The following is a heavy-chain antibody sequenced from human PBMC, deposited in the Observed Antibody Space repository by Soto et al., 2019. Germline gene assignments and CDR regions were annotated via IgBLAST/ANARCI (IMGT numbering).Heavy chain of an antibody. J-gene: IGHJ4*02. V-gene: IGHV4-34*01. Sequence: PSETLSLTCAVYGGSFSGYYWSWIRQPPGKGLEWIGEINHSGSTNYNPSLKSQVTISVDTSKNQFSLKLSSVTAADTAVYYCARLAAYYYDSSGYYYDYWGQGTLVTVSS. CDR3: ARLAAYYYDSSGYYYDY. D-gene: IGHD3-22*01. CDR1: GGSFSGYY. CDR2: INHSGST.